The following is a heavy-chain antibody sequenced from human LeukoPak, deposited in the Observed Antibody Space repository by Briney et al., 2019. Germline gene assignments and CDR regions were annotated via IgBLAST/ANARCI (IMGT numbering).Heavy chain of an antibody. J-gene: IGHJ6*02. CDR1: GGSISRSTYY. CDR2: IYYSGRT. CDR3: ARTTRSEYYYGMDV. V-gene: IGHV4-39*01. Sequence: PSETLSLTCTVSGGSISRSTYYWGWIRQPPGRGPKWIGSIYYSGRTYYNPSLKSRVTISVDTSKNQFSLNLSSVTAADTAVYYCARTTRSEYYYGMDVWGQGTTVTVSS. D-gene: IGHD1-14*01.